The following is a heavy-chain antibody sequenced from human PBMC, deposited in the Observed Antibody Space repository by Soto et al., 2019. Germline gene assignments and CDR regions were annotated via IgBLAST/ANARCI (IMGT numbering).Heavy chain of an antibody. D-gene: IGHD6-19*01. CDR2: ISGSGGST. Sequence: GSLRLSCAASGFTFSSYAMSWVRQAPGKGLEWVSAISGSGGSTYYADSVKGGFTISRDNSKSTLYLQMNSLRAEDTVVYYCAKDEIGSSSGIFDCWGQGTLVTVSS. V-gene: IGHV3-23*01. CDR3: AKDEIGSSSGIFDC. J-gene: IGHJ4*02. CDR1: GFTFSSYA.